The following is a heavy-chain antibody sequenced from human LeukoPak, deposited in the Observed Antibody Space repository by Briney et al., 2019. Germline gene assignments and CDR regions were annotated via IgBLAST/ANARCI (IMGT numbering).Heavy chain of an antibody. V-gene: IGHV4-34*01. CDR3: ARTVGSGYYQYYYYGMDV. D-gene: IGHD3-22*01. CDR1: GGPFSGYY. CDR2: INHSGST. J-gene: IGHJ6*02. Sequence: PSETLSLTCAVYGGPFSGYYWSWIRQPPGKGLEWIGEINHSGSTNYNPSLKSRVTISVDTSKNQFSLKLSSVTAADTAVYYCARTVGSGYYQYYYYGMDVWGQGTTVTVSS.